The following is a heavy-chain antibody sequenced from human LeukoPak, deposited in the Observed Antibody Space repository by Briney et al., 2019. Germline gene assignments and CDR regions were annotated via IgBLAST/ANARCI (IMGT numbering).Heavy chain of an antibody. CDR3: ARARDSYNWNANWFDP. CDR2: IYYSGST. CDR1: GGSISSYY. V-gene: IGHV4-59*01. J-gene: IGHJ5*02. D-gene: IGHD1-1*01. Sequence: SETLSLTCTVSGGSISSYYWSWIRQPPGKGLEWIGYIYYSGSTNYNPSLKSRVTISVDTSKNQFSLKLSSVTAADTAVYYCARARDSYNWNANWFDPGGQGTLVTVSA.